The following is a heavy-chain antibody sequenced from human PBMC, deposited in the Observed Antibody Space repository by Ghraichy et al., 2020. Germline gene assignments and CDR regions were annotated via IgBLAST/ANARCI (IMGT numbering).Heavy chain of an antibody. V-gene: IGHV3-7*01. Sequence: GGSLRLSCAASGFTFSGFWMTWVRQAPGKGLEWVANIKQDASEKNYVDSVKGRFTISRDNAKNSLYLQMNSLRVEDTAVYYCARDRDIVVETIHYDAFDIWGQGTMVTVSS. J-gene: IGHJ3*02. CDR1: GFTFSGFW. D-gene: IGHD2-21*02. CDR2: IKQDASEK. CDR3: ARDRDIVVETIHYDAFDI.